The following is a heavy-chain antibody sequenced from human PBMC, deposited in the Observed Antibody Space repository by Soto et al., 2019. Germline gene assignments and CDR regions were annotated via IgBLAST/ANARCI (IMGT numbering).Heavy chain of an antibody. CDR2: IDASGST. CDR3: ARVGTRVKYYYDSSTYTFENWFDP. D-gene: IGHD3-22*01. V-gene: IGHV4-4*07. Sequence: SETLSLTCTVSVDSMTAYYWGWIRQPAGKGLEWIGRIDASGSTNYNPSLNSRVTMSIDTSKKQFSLKLTSVTAADKAVYYCARVGTRVKYYYDSSTYTFENWFDPWAQGNLVTVCS. J-gene: IGHJ5*02. CDR1: VDSMTAYY.